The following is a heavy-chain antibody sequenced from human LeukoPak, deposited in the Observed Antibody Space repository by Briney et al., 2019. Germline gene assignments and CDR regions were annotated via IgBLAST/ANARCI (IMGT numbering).Heavy chain of an antibody. D-gene: IGHD3-3*01. V-gene: IGHV3-66*02. J-gene: IGHJ4*02. CDR1: GFAVNGDN. Sequence: GGSLRLSCAATGFAVNGDNMSWVRQAPGKRLEWVSVIYSDYDDGHTNYADSVRGRFTISRDNSKNMVYLQMNSLRVEDTAVYYCSKRSGGYYDHWGQGTLVTVSS. CDR2: IYSDYDDGHT. CDR3: SKRSGGYYDH.